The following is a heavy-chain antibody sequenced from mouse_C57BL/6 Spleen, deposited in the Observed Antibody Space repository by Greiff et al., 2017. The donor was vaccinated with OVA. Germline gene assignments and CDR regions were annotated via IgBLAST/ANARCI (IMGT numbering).Heavy chain of an antibody. D-gene: IGHD1-1*01. CDR1: GYTFTSYW. J-gene: IGHJ3*01. V-gene: IGHV1-69*01. CDR2: IDPSDSYT. CDR3: ARTVYYGSSYFAY. Sequence: VQLQQPGAELVMPGASVKLSCKASGYTFTSYWMHWVKQRPGQGLEWIGEIDPSDSYTNYNQKFKGKSTLTVDKYSSTAYMQLSSLTSEDSAVYYCARTVYYGSSYFAYWGPGTLVTVSA.